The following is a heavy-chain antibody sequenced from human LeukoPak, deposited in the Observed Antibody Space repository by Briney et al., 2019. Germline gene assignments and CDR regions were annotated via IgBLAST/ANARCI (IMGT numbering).Heavy chain of an antibody. Sequence: SETLSLTCAVYGGSFSGYYWSWIRQPPGKGLEWIGEINHSGSTNYNPSLKGRVTISVDTSKNQFSLKLSSVTAADTAVYYCARGLLKDYYYYYGMDVWGQGTTVTVSS. J-gene: IGHJ6*02. CDR1: GGSFSGYY. CDR3: ARGLLKDYYYYYGMDV. D-gene: IGHD1-26*01. V-gene: IGHV4-34*01. CDR2: INHSGST.